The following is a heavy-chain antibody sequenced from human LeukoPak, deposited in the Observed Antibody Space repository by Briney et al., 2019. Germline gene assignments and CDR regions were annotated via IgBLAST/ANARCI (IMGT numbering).Heavy chain of an antibody. Sequence: AASVKVSCKASGGTFSSYAISWVRQAPGQGLEWMGGIIPIFGTANYARKFQGRVTITADESTSTAYMELSSLRSEDTAVYYCAIIGRVRYDSSGYPNDYWGQGTLVTVSS. CDR1: GGTFSSYA. CDR2: IIPIFGTA. D-gene: IGHD3-22*01. J-gene: IGHJ4*02. CDR3: AIIGRVRYDSSGYPNDY. V-gene: IGHV1-69*13.